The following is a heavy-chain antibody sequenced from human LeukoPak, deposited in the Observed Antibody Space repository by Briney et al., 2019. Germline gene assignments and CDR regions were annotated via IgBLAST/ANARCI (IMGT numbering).Heavy chain of an antibody. J-gene: IGHJ4*02. V-gene: IGHV3-48*03. D-gene: IGHD6-13*01. CDR1: GFTFSSYE. CDR2: ISSSGSTI. CDR3: AKGGQQLVIDY. Sequence: PGGPLRLSCAASGFTFSSYEMNWVRQAPGKGPEWVSYISSSGSTIYYADSVKGRFTISRDNAKNSLYLQMNSLRAEDTAVYYCAKGGQQLVIDYWGQGTLVTVSS.